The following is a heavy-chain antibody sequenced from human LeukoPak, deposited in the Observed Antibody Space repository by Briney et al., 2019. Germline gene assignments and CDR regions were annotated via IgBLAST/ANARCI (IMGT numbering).Heavy chain of an antibody. D-gene: IGHD2-8*01. CDR3: AKDRSCTNNICHGDFDY. CDR1: GFTFSSYW. Sequence: GGSLRLSCAASGFTFSSYWMHWVRQAPGKGLVWVSRINTDGSSTSYADSVKGRFTISRDNSKNTLYLQMNSLRAEDTAVYYCAKDRSCTNNICHGDFDYWGQGTLVTVSS. CDR2: INTDGSST. V-gene: IGHV3-74*01. J-gene: IGHJ4*02.